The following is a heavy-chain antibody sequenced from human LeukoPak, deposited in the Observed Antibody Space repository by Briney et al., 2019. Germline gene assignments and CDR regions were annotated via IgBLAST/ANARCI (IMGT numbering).Heavy chain of an antibody. D-gene: IGHD3-3*01. CDR1: GFTFSISA. Sequence: GGSLRLSCAASGFTFSISAMTWVRQSPGKGLEWVSGIGNSAGSTYYADSVKGRFTISRDNSKNTLYLQMNSLRDEDTAVYYCAKVGRADDYYFDYWGQGTLVTVSS. CDR2: IGNSAGST. J-gene: IGHJ4*02. V-gene: IGHV3-23*01. CDR3: AKVGRADDYYFDY.